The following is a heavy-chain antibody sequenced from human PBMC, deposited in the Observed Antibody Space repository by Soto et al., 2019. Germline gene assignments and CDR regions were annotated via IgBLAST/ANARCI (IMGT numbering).Heavy chain of an antibody. CDR1: GYTFTSYV. J-gene: IGHJ6*03. D-gene: IGHD3-16*01. V-gene: IGHV1-18*01. Sequence: AAVKVSCKASGYTFTSYVFTWVRQAPGQGLEWMGWISTYNGNTNYAQKFQGRVTMTTDTSTSIVYMELRSLRSDDTAVYYWVREKRLSVGELRMDVWGKGPTVTVS. CDR3: VREKRLSVGELRMDV. CDR2: ISTYNGNT.